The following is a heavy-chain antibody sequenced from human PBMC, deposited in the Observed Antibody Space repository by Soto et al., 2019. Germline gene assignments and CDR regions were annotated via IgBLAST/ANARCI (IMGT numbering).Heavy chain of an antibody. V-gene: IGHV5-51*01. CDR2: IYPGDSDT. CDR1: GYSFTTYW. CDR3: ARHKLLMGSMYTREVYYYYYGMDV. D-gene: IGHD2-8*01. J-gene: IGHJ6*02. Sequence: PGESLKISCKASGYSFTTYWIGWVRQMPGKGLEWMGIIYPGDSDTKYSSSFQGQVTISADKSITTAYLQWSSLKASDTAMYYCARHKLLMGSMYTREVYYYYYGMDVWGQGTTVTVSS.